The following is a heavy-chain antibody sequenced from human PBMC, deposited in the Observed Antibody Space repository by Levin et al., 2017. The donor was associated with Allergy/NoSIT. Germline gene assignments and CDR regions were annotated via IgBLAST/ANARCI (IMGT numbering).Heavy chain of an antibody. CDR2: IYYSGST. CDR3: ARVRYGDYVFAFDI. D-gene: IGHD4-17*01. J-gene: IGHJ3*02. V-gene: IGHV4-59*01. Sequence: ASETLSLTCTVSGGSISSYYWSWIRQPPGKGLEWIGYIYYSGSTNYNPSLKSRVTISVDTSKNQFSLKLSSVTAADTAVYYCARVRYGDYVFAFDIWGQGTMVTVSS. CDR1: GGSISSYY.